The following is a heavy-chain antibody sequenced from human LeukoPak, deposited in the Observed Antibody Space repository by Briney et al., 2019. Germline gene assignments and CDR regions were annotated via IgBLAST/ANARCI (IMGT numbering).Heavy chain of an antibody. Sequence: ASVTVSFKASVYTFTMYGINWVRQAPAQGLERMGWISGNNSNTRYAQKFLSRGIITTDKSTSTSYMELRRLTSDDTAVYYCARDGEGGATLGGAFYFWLDLWGQGTLVTVSS. CDR1: VYTFTMYG. J-gene: IGHJ5*02. CDR3: ARDGEGGATLGGAFYFWLDL. D-gene: IGHD1-26*01. V-gene: IGHV1-18*01. CDR2: ISGNNSNT.